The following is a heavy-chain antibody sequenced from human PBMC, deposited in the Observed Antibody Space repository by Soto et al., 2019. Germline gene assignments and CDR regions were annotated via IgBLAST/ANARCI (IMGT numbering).Heavy chain of an antibody. CDR2: ISPGDART. D-gene: IGHD2-21*02. J-gene: IGHJ5*02. CDR3: VRDLASGGNSDRFDP. CDR1: GYSFTSYW. Sequence: EVQLVQSGAEVKKPGESLKISCKGSGYSFTSYWIAWVRQMPGRGLEWMGIISPGDARTRYSPSFDGQVTISADKSITTAYLQWSSLKASDTAMYYCVRDLASGGNSDRFDPWGQGTLVTVSS. V-gene: IGHV5-51*01.